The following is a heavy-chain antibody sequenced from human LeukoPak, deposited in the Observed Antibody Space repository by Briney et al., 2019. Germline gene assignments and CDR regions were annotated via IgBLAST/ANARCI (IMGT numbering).Heavy chain of an antibody. CDR1: GGSISSSSYY. J-gene: IGHJ5*02. V-gene: IGHV4-39*07. CDR2: IYYSGST. CDR3: AAGSYYNNWFDP. Sequence: SETLSLTCTVSGGSISSSSYYWGWIRQPPGKGLEWIGSIYYSGSTYYNPSLKSRVTISVDTSKNQFSLKLSSVTAADTAVYYCAAGSYYNNWFDPWGQGTLVTVSS. D-gene: IGHD3-10*01.